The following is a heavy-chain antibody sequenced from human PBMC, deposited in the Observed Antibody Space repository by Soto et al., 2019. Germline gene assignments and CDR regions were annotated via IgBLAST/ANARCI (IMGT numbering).Heavy chain of an antibody. CDR2: ISSTTNYV. Sequence: GGSLRLSCAASGFTFTRYSMNWVRQAPGKGLEWVSSISSTTNYVYYGDSMKGRFTISRDNAKNSLYLEMNSLRAEDMAVYYCARESEDLTSNFDYWGQGTLVTVSS. CDR3: ARESEDLTSNFDY. J-gene: IGHJ4*02. V-gene: IGHV3-21*06. CDR1: GFTFTRYS.